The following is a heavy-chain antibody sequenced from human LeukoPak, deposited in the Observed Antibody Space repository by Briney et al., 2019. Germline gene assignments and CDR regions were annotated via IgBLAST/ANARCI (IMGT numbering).Heavy chain of an antibody. Sequence: SETLSLTCTVSGYSISSGYYWGWIRQPPGKGLEWIGSIYHSGSTYYNPSLKSRVTISVDTSKNQFSLKLSSVTAADTAVYYCARRDGSGIGPWGQGTLVTVSS. CDR1: GYSISSGYY. D-gene: IGHD3-10*01. V-gene: IGHV4-38-2*02. CDR3: ARRDGSGIGP. J-gene: IGHJ5*02. CDR2: IYHSGST.